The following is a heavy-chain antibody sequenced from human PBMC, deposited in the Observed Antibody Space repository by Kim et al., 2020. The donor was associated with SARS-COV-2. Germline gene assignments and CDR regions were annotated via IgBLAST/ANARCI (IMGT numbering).Heavy chain of an antibody. CDR1: GGSISSGGYY. D-gene: IGHD3-10*01. CDR2: IYYSGST. V-gene: IGHV4-31*03. J-gene: IGHJ2*01. CDR3: ARDRGGDPLLRWYFDL. Sequence: SETLSLTCTVSGGSISSGGYYWSWIRQHPGKGLEWIGYIYYSGSTYYNPSLKSRVTISVDTSKNQFSLKLSSVTAADTAVYYCARDRGGDPLLRWYFDLWGRGTLVTVSS.